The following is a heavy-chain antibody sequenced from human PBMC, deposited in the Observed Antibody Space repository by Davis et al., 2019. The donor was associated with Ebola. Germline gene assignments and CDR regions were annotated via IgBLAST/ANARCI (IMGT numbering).Heavy chain of an antibody. CDR3: ARGRSLRGVIITPY. J-gene: IGHJ4*02. Sequence: ASVKVSCKASGGTFSSYAISWVRQATGQGLEWMGWMNPNSGNTGYAQKFQGRVTMTRNTSISTAYMELSSLRSEDTAVYYCARGRSLRGVIITPYWGQGTLVTVSS. CDR1: GGTFSSYA. CDR2: MNPNSGNT. V-gene: IGHV1-8*02. D-gene: IGHD3-10*01.